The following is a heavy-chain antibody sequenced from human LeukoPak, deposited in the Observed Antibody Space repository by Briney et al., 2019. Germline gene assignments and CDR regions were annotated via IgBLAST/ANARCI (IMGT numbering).Heavy chain of an antibody. Sequence: ASVKVSCKASGGTFSSYAISWVRQAPGQGLEWMGRIIPIFGTANYAQKFQGRVTITADKSTSTAYMELSSLRSEDTAVYYCAREGDIVVVPAAIPNWFDPWGQGTLVAVSS. CDR3: AREGDIVVVPAAIPNWFDP. V-gene: IGHV1-69*06. CDR2: IIPIFGTA. J-gene: IGHJ5*02. D-gene: IGHD2-2*02. CDR1: GGTFSSYA.